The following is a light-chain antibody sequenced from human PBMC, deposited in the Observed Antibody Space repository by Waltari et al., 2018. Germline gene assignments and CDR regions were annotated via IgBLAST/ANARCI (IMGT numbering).Light chain of an antibody. CDR1: SGHSSNV. V-gene: IGLV4-69*01. Sequence: QLVLTQSPSASASLGASVKLTCTLSSGHSSNVIAWHQQQPEKGPRYLMKINSEGSHSKGDEIPARFSGSSSGAERYLTISSLQSEDEADYYCQTGGHGTWVFGGGTKLTVL. J-gene: IGLJ3*02. CDR2: INSEGSH. CDR3: QTGGHGTWV.